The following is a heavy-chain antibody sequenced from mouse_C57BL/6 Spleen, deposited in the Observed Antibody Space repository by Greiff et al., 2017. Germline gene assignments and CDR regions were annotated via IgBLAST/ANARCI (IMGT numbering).Heavy chain of an antibody. J-gene: IGHJ4*01. Sequence: SGAELAKPGASVKLSCKASGYTFTSYWMHWVKQRPGQGLEWIGYINPSSGYTKYNQKFKDKATLTADKSSSTAYMQLSSLTYEDSAVYYCARWGITTVVALYYYAMDYWGQGTSVTVSS. CDR2: INPSSGYT. CDR1: GYTFTSYW. V-gene: IGHV1-7*01. CDR3: ARWGITTVVALYYYAMDY. D-gene: IGHD1-1*01.